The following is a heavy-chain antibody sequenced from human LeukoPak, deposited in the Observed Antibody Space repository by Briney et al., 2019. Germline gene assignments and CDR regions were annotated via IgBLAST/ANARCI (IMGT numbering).Heavy chain of an antibody. CDR3: ARSPQVGAKKGYFDY. CDR2: IYTSGST. CDR1: GGSISSGSYY. V-gene: IGHV4-61*02. Sequence: TLSLTCTVSGGSISSGSYYWSWIRQPAGKGLEWIGRIYTSGSTNYNPSLKSRVTISVDTSKNQFSLKLSSVTAADTAVYYCARSPQVGAKKGYFDYWGQGTLVTVSS. D-gene: IGHD1-26*01. J-gene: IGHJ4*02.